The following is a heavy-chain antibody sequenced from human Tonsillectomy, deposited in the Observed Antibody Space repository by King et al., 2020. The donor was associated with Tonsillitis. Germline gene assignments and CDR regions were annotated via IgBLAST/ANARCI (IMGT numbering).Heavy chain of an antibody. Sequence: VQLVESGAEVKKPGASVKVSCKASGYTFITYGISWVRQAPGQGLEWMGWISPYNGNTKYAQKLQGRVTMTRDTSTSTAYMELRSLRSDDTAVYYCARDMWDLRMDVWGKGTTVTISS. CDR2: ISPYNGNT. V-gene: IGHV1-18*01. CDR3: ARDMWDLRMDV. J-gene: IGHJ6*03. D-gene: IGHD1-26*01. CDR1: GYTFITYG.